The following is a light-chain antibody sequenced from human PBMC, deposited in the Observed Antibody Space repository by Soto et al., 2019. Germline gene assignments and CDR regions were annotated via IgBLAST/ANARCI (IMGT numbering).Light chain of an antibody. J-gene: IGKJ1*01. V-gene: IGKV1-17*01. CDR1: QGIRHD. Sequence: DIQMTQSPFSLSASVGDRVTITCRASQGIRHDLAWYQQKPGKAPKRLIYAASSLQTGVPSRFSGSESGTEFTLTISSLEPEDFATYYCLQVHSYPWTLGQGTKVDIK. CDR2: AAS. CDR3: LQVHSYPWT.